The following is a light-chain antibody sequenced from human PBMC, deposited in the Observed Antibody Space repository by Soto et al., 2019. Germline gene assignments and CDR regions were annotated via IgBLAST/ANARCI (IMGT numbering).Light chain of an antibody. Sequence: EIVLTQSPGTLSLSPGERATLSCRASQSVSSSYLAWYQQKPGQAPRLLIYCASSRATGTPDRFSGSGSGTDFTLTISRLEPEDFAVYYCQQYGRSLWTFGQGTKVEIK. CDR2: CAS. CDR3: QQYGRSLWT. J-gene: IGKJ1*01. V-gene: IGKV3-20*01. CDR1: QSVSSSY.